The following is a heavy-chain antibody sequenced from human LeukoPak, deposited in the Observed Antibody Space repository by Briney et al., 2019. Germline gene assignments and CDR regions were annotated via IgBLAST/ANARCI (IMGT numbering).Heavy chain of an antibody. Sequence: GGSLRLSCAASGFTFSSYSLNWVRQAPGKGLEWVSYISSSSSTICYADSVKGRFTISRDNAKNSLYLQMNSLGAEDTAVYYCARPSYGDYLFDYWGQGTLVTVSS. J-gene: IGHJ4*02. CDR2: ISSSSSTI. V-gene: IGHV3-48*04. CDR1: GFTFSSYS. D-gene: IGHD4-17*01. CDR3: ARPSYGDYLFDY.